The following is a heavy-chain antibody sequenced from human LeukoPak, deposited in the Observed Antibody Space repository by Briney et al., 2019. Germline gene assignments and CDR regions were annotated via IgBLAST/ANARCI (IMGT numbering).Heavy chain of an antibody. V-gene: IGHV1-18*01. Sequence: GASVKVSCEASGYTFISYGVSWVRQAPGQGLEWVGWISAYNGNTNYAQKLQGRVTMTTDTSTSTAYMELRSLRSDDTAVYYCARHGYTVVGWFDPWGQGTLVTVSS. CDR3: ARHGYTVVGWFDP. D-gene: IGHD4-23*01. CDR1: GYTFISYG. J-gene: IGHJ5*02. CDR2: ISAYNGNT.